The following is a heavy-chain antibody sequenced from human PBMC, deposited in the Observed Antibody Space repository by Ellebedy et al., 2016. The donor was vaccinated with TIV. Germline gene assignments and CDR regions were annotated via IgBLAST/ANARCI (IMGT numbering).Heavy chain of an antibody. V-gene: IGHV5-51*01. Sequence: GGSLRLSCKGSGYTFTNYWIGWVRQLPGKGLEWMGVIYPADSDTRYSPSFQGQVTISADKSFSTAYLQWSSLKASDTAMYYCARGYYDSRSGFYLYDAFDMWGQGTMVTVSS. D-gene: IGHD3-22*01. CDR1: GYTFTNYW. CDR3: ARGYYDSRSGFYLYDAFDM. CDR2: IYPADSDT. J-gene: IGHJ3*02.